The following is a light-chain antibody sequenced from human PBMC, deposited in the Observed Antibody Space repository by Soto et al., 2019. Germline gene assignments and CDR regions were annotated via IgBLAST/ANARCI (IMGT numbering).Light chain of an antibody. CDR3: QQRSNWL. CDR1: QSVPSTY. Sequence: VLSQSPGRLSLSPGERATLSCRASQSVPSTYFAWYQQKSGQPPRLLIYGASTRATGIPARFSGSGSGTEFTLTISYLRPEDSAVYFCQQRSNWLFGPGTKVDIK. V-gene: IGKV3D-20*02. J-gene: IGKJ3*01. CDR2: GAS.